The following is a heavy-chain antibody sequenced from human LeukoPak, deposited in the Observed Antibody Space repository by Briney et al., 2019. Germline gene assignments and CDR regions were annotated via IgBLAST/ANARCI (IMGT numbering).Heavy chain of an antibody. V-gene: IGHV4-39*07. Sequence: SETLSLTCTVSGGSISSSSYYRGWIRQPPGKGPEWIGSIFYSGNAHYSPSLRSRVSISVDLSKNQFSLKLSSVTAADTAVYYCARDFRYTSTWTIHYYMDVWGRGTTVTVS. D-gene: IGHD6-13*01. CDR3: ARDFRYTSTWTIHYYMDV. J-gene: IGHJ6*03. CDR1: GGSISSSSYY. CDR2: IFYSGNA.